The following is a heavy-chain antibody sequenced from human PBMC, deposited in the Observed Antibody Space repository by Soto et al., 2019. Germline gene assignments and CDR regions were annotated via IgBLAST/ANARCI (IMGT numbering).Heavy chain of an antibody. CDR2: ISAYNGNT. Sequence: GASVKVSCKASGYTFTSYGISWVRQAPGQGLEWMGWISAYNGNTNYAQKLQGRVTMTTDTSTSTAYMELRSLRSDDTAVYYCARISTDILTGYIKYYYYYGMDVWGQGTTVTV. V-gene: IGHV1-18*01. J-gene: IGHJ6*02. CDR1: GYTFTSYG. CDR3: ARISTDILTGYIKYYYYYGMDV. D-gene: IGHD3-9*01.